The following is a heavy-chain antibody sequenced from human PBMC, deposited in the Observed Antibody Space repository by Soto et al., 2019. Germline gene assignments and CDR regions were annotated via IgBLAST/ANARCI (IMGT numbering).Heavy chain of an antibody. Sequence: QITLKESGPTLVKPTQTLTLTCTFSGLSLSTGGVGVGWIRQPPGKALEWLALVYWDDDKRYSPSLKSRLTITKGTSENQVVLTMTNMDPIDTATYYCARDLVATIDYWGQGTLVTVSS. CDR2: VYWDDDK. CDR3: ARDLVATIDY. D-gene: IGHD5-12*01. J-gene: IGHJ4*02. V-gene: IGHV2-5*02. CDR1: GLSLSTGGVG.